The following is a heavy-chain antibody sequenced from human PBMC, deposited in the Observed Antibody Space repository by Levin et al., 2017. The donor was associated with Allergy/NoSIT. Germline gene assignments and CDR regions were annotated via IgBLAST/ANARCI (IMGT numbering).Heavy chain of an antibody. J-gene: IGHJ4*02. CDR1: GFTFSNFA. V-gene: IGHV3-23*01. CDR2: ITSSGDSA. Sequence: GGSLRLSCAASGFTFSNFAMSWVRQAPGKGLEWVSTITSSGDSAYHADSVKGRFTISRDNSKNTLHLQMSSLRADDTAVYYCATGSSNSWATFEYWGQGTLVTVSS. D-gene: IGHD6-13*01. CDR3: ATGSSNSWATFEY.